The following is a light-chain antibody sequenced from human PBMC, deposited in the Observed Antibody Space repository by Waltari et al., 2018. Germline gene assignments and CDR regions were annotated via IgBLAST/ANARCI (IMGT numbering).Light chain of an antibody. Sequence: DIQMTQSPSTLSASVGDRVTITCRASQNINIWLAWYQHKPGKAPKLLIYKASNLQSGVPSTFSGSGSGTQFTLTISSLQPDDFATYYCQQCNTYPLTVGGGTKVEMK. V-gene: IGKV1-5*03. CDR1: QNINIW. CDR3: QQCNTYPLT. CDR2: KAS. J-gene: IGKJ4*01.